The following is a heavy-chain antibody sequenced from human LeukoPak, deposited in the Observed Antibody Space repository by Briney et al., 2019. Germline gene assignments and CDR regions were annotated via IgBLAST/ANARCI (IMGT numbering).Heavy chain of an antibody. Sequence: GGSLRLSCAASGFTFDDFALHWVRQAPGKGLEWVSGIFWNTKTIGYADSVKGRFTISRDNAKNSLYLQMNSLRTEDMALYYCAKSSGYGGSYLFDSWGQGTLVTVSS. D-gene: IGHD1-26*01. CDR2: IFWNTKTI. CDR1: GFTFDDFA. V-gene: IGHV3-9*03. J-gene: IGHJ4*02. CDR3: AKSSGYGGSYLFDS.